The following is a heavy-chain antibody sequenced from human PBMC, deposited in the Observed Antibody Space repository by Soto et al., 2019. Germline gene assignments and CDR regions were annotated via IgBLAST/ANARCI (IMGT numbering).Heavy chain of an antibody. CDR2: MNPNSGNT. CDR3: ARMTFYYYYYYGMDV. J-gene: IGHJ6*02. CDR1: GYTFTSYD. V-gene: IGHV1-8*01. Sequence: ASVKVSCKASGYTFTSYDNNWVRQATGQGLEWMGWMNPNSGNTGYAQKFQGRVTMTRNTSISTACMELSSLRSEDTAVYYCARMTFYYYYYYGMDVWGQGTTVTVSS.